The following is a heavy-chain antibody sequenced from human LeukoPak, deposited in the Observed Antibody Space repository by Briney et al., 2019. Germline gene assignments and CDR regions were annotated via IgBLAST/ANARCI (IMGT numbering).Heavy chain of an antibody. V-gene: IGHV4-39*01. CDR1: GGSISSSSYY. CDR2: IYYSGST. Sequence: KPSETLSLTCTVSGGSISSSSYYWGWVRQPPGKGLEWIGSIYYSGSTYYNPSLKSRVTISVDTSKNQFSLKLSSVTAADTAVYYCARQRGCSGGSCYSLWGQGTLVTVSS. CDR3: ARQRGCSGGSCYSL. D-gene: IGHD2-15*01. J-gene: IGHJ4*02.